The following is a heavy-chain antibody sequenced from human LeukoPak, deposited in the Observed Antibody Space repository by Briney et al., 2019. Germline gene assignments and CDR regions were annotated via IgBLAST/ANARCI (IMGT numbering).Heavy chain of an antibody. CDR3: ASYPLSSSWYMDWPYFDY. Sequence: PGGSLRLSCAASGFTFSDYYMGWIRQAPGKGLEWVSYISSSGSTIYYADSVKGRFTISRDNAKNSLYLQMNSLRAEDTAVYYCASYPLSSSWYMDWPYFDYWGQGTLVTVSS. CDR2: ISSSGSTI. V-gene: IGHV3-11*01. J-gene: IGHJ4*02. D-gene: IGHD6-13*01. CDR1: GFTFSDYY.